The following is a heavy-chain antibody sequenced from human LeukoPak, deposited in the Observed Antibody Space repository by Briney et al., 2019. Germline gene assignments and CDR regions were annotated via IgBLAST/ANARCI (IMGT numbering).Heavy chain of an antibody. V-gene: IGHV3-23*01. Sequence: QAGGSLRLSCAASGFTFSSYGMSWVRQAPGKGLEWVSTISGTGGSTYYADSVKGRFTISRDNSKNTLYLQMNSLRAEDTAVYYCAPDIVVVPTATSWGQGTLVTVSS. CDR2: ISGTGGST. CDR3: APDIVVVPTATS. CDR1: GFTFSSYG. D-gene: IGHD2-2*01. J-gene: IGHJ5*02.